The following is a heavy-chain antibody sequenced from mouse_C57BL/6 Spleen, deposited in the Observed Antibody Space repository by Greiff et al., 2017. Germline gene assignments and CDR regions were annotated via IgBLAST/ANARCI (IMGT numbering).Heavy chain of an antibody. J-gene: IGHJ4*01. Sequence: QVQLKQSGAELVRPGTSVKVSCKASGYAFTNYLIEWVKQRPGQGLEWIGVINPGSGGTNYNEKFKGKATLTADKSSSNAYMQLSSLTSEDAAVYFCARSQRGYAMDYWGQGTSVTVSS. CDR1: GYAFTNYL. V-gene: IGHV1-54*01. CDR2: INPGSGGT. CDR3: ARSQRGYAMDY.